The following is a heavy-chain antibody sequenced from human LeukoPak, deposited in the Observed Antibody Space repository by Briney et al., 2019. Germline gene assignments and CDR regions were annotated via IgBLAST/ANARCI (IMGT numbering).Heavy chain of an antibody. D-gene: IGHD1-20*01. CDR1: GFTFSSYA. CDR2: ISGSGGST. J-gene: IGHJ4*02. V-gene: IGHV3-23*01. Sequence: GGSLRLSCAASGFTFSSYAMSWVRQAPGKGLGWVSAISGSGGSTYYADSVKGRFTISRDNSKNTLYLQMNSLRAEDTAVYYCAKGPQRIITGTPHYWGQGTLVTVSS. CDR3: AKGPQRIITGTPHY.